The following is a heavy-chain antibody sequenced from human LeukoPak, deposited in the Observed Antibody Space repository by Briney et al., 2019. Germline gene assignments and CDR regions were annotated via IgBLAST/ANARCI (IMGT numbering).Heavy chain of an antibody. CDR1: GGPIISYY. V-gene: IGHV4-59*08. CDR2: IYYSGST. J-gene: IGHJ4*02. Sequence: SETLSLTCTVSGGPIISYYWSWIRQPPGKGLEWIGYIYYSGSTNYNPSLKSRVTISVDTSKNQFSLKLSSVTAADTAVYFCARKGTVSGLDYWGQGTLVTVSS. D-gene: IGHD6-19*01. CDR3: ARKGTVSGLDY.